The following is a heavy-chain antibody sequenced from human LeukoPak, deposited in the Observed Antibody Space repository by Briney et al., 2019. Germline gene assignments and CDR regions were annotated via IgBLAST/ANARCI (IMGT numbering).Heavy chain of an antibody. D-gene: IGHD1-1*01. CDR2: ISSSSSYI. Sequence: GGSLRLSCVASGYTFSSSYSLNWVRQAPGKGLEWVSSISSSSSYIYYADSVKGRFTISRDNAKNSLYLQMNSLRAEDTAVYYCASQTEYYFDYWGQGTLVTVSS. V-gene: IGHV3-21*01. J-gene: IGHJ4*02. CDR3: ASQTEYYFDY. CDR1: GYTFSSSYS.